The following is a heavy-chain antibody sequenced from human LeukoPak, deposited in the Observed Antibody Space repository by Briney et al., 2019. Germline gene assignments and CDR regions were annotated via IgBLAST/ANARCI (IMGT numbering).Heavy chain of an antibody. Sequence: SETLSLTCNVSGVSISSYYWSWIRQPAGKGLGWIGRIYPSGSTIYNPSLKSRVTMSIDKSKSHFSLKLSSVTAADTAVYYCARDQYYYDTSGLLFDYWGQGILVTVSS. CDR2: IYPSGST. J-gene: IGHJ4*02. V-gene: IGHV4-4*07. CDR3: ARDQYYYDTSGLLFDY. CDR1: GVSISSYY. D-gene: IGHD3-22*01.